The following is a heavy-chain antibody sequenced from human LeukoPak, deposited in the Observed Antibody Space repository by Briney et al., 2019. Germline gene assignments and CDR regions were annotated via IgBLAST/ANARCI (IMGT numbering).Heavy chain of an antibody. Sequence: ASVKVSCKASGYTFTGYYMHWVRQAPRQGLEWMGRINPNSGGTNYAQKFQGRVTMTRDTSISTAYMELSRLRSDDKAVYYCARVLGNDYGGNSDYWGQGTLVTVSS. CDR1: GYTFTGYY. CDR3: ARVLGNDYGGNSDY. V-gene: IGHV1-2*06. CDR2: INPNSGGT. J-gene: IGHJ4*02. D-gene: IGHD4-23*01.